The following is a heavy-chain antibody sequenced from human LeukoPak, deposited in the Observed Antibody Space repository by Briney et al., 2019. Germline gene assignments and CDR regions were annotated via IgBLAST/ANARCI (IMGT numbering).Heavy chain of an antibody. J-gene: IGHJ4*02. V-gene: IGHV3-21*01. CDR3: ARETSYDYVWGTYLYTAFDY. Sequence: GGSLRLSCTASGCTFSSYSMNWVRQAPGKGLEWVSSISSSGSYIYYADSVKGRFTISRDNAKNSLYLQMNSLRAEDTAVYYCARETSYDYVWGTYLYTAFDYWGQGTLVTVSS. CDR2: ISSSGSYI. CDR1: GCTFSSYS. D-gene: IGHD3-16*02.